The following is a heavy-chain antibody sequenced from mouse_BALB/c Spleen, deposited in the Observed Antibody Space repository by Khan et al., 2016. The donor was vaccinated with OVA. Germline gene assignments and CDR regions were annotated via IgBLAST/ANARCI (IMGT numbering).Heavy chain of an antibody. CDR3: IREGVDWSSFAY. CDR2: IYPSDSYT. V-gene: IGHV1-69*02. CDR1: GYTFTNYW. Sequence: VQLQQSGTELVRPGASVKLSCKASGYTFTNYWKNWVKQRPGQGLEWIGNIYPSDSYTNYNQNFKDKATLNVDKSSSTAYMQLSSPTSEDSAVYYGIREGVDWSSFAYWGQGTLVTVSA. J-gene: IGHJ3*01.